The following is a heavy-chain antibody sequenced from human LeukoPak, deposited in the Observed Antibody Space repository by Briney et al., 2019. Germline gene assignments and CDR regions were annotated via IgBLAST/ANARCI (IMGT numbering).Heavy chain of an antibody. Sequence: GGSLRLSCAASGFTFSSYWMSWVRQAPGKGLEWVANIKQDGSEKYYVDSVKGRFTISRDNAKNSLYLQMNSLRAEDTAVYYCARVKDSYYYGSGSHAPDYRGQGTLVTVSS. D-gene: IGHD3-10*01. CDR3: ARVKDSYYYGSGSHAPDY. CDR1: GFTFSSYW. J-gene: IGHJ4*02. V-gene: IGHV3-7*01. CDR2: IKQDGSEK.